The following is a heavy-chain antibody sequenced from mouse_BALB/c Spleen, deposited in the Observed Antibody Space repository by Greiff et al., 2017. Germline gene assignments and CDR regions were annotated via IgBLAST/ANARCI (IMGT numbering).Heavy chain of an antibody. Sequence: VKLVESGPGLVAPSQSLSITCTVSGFSLTSYGVHWVRQPPGKGLEWLGVIWAGGSTNYNSALMSRLSISKDNSKSQVFLKMNSLQTDDTAMYYCARGRVYYDYPAWFAYWGQGTLVTVSA. CDR1: GFSLTSYG. CDR3: ARGRVYYDYPAWFAY. CDR2: IWAGGST. V-gene: IGHV2-9*02. J-gene: IGHJ3*01. D-gene: IGHD2-4*01.